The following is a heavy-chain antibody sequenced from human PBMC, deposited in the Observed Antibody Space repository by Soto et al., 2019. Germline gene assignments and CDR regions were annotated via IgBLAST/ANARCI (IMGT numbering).Heavy chain of an antibody. Sequence: ASVKVSCKVSGYTLTELSMHWVRQAPGKGLEWMRGFDPEDGETIYAQKYQGRVTMTEDTSTDTDYMELSSLRSEDTAVYFCSTEEKYYEILVYVMDVGGQGTTVTVSS. CDR3: STEEKYYEILVYVMDV. D-gene: IGHD3-9*01. J-gene: IGHJ6*02. CDR2: FDPEDGET. V-gene: IGHV1-24*01. CDR1: GYTLTELS.